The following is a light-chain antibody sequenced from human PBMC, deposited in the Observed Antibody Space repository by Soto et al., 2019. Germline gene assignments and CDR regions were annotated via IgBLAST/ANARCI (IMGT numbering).Light chain of an antibody. CDR3: QQYDNWPPT. V-gene: IGKV3-15*01. Sequence: EIVMTQSPDTLSVSPGERATLSCRASQSVSDRVVWYQQKSGQAPSLLIYGASTRATDIPARFSGSGSGTEFTLTISSLQSEDFAVYYCQQYDNWPPTFGQGTRLEIK. J-gene: IGKJ5*01. CDR2: GAS. CDR1: QSVSDR.